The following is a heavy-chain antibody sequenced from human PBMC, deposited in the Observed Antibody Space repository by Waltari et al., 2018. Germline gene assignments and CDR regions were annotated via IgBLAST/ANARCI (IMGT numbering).Heavy chain of an antibody. V-gene: IGHV3-23*04. Sequence: EVQLVESGGGPVQSGGSLRLSCEGSGSSFSNYAMIWVRPAPGKRLEWVSSITGEGDNTYDADSVRGRFTISRDNSKNTLSLQMASLRAEDTATYYCARIPYKDFWTGYFFFDLWGQGTQVSVSS. D-gene: IGHD3-3*02. J-gene: IGHJ4*02. CDR3: ARIPYKDFWTGYFFFDL. CDR1: GSSFSNYA. CDR2: ITGEGDNT.